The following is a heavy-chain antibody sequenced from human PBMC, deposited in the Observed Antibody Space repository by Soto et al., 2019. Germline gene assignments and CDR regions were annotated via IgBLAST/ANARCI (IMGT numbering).Heavy chain of an antibody. CDR2: TGLNGRTT. CDR1: GFTFSMSA. J-gene: IGHJ4*02. V-gene: IGHV3-23*01. D-gene: IGHD6-13*01. CDR3: ATVHGTSRSFDY. Sequence: EVQILESGGGLVQPGGSLRLSCVASGFTFSMSAMSWVRQAPGKGLEWVSTTGLNGRTTYYADSVKGRFTVSRDNSKNTLDLQMNSLRAEDTAVYYCATVHGTSRSFDYWGQGTLVTVSS.